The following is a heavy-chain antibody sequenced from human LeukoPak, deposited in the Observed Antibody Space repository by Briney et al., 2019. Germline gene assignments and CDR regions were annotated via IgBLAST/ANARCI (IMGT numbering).Heavy chain of an antibody. Sequence: QAGGSLRLSCAASGFTFSSYAMSWVRQAPGKGLEWVSAISGSGGSTYCADSVKGRFTISRDNSKNTLYLQMNSLRAEDTALYYCARGVNPGYYYYYYYMDVWGKGTTVTVSS. CDR2: ISGSGGST. CDR1: GFTFSSYA. CDR3: ARGVNPGYYYYYYYMDV. J-gene: IGHJ6*03. V-gene: IGHV3-23*01. D-gene: IGHD1-14*01.